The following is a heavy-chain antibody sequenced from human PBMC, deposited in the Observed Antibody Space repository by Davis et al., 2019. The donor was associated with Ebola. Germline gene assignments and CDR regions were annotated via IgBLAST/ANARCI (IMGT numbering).Heavy chain of an antibody. V-gene: IGHV4-59*01. CDR1: GGSFSGYY. CDR2: MFYNGGV. D-gene: IGHD5-24*01. J-gene: IGHJ4*02. Sequence: SETLSLTCAVYGGSFSGYYWSWIRQPPGKGLEWIAYMFYNGGVNYNPSLKSRVTISIDTSKNQFSLKLSSVTAADTAVYYCARDGYNYSFFDYWGQGTLVTVSS. CDR3: ARDGYNYSFFDY.